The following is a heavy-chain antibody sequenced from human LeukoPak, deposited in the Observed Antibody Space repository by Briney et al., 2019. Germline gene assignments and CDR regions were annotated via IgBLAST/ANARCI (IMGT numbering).Heavy chain of an antibody. Sequence: GASVKVSCKASGYTFSSYGITWVRQAPGQGLEWMGWISAQYGNTNYAQKFRGRVIMTTDTSTSIAYMELRSLRSDDTAVYYCARDADNWLDPWGQGTLVTVSS. J-gene: IGHJ5*02. CDR1: GYTFSSYG. V-gene: IGHV1-18*01. CDR2: ISAQYGNT. CDR3: ARDADNWLDP.